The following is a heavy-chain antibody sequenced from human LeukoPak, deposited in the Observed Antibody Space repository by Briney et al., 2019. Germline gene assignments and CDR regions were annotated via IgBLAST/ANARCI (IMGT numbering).Heavy chain of an antibody. V-gene: IGHV4-59*12. J-gene: IGHJ5*02. CDR3: ARTEPGVWFDP. CDR1: GGSISSYY. CDR2: IYYSGST. Sequence: KPSETLSLTCTVSGGSISSYYWSWIRQPPGKGLEWIGYIYYSGSTNYNPSLKSRVTMSVDTSKNQFSLKLSSVTAADTAVYYCARTEPGVWFDPWGQGTLVTVSS.